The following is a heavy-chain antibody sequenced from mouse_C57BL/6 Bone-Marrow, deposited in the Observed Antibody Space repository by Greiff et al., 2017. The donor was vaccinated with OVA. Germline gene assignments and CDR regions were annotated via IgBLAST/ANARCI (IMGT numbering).Heavy chain of an antibody. CDR3: ARDFYDGYSYYFDY. V-gene: IGHV1-82*01. J-gene: IGHJ2*01. CDR2: IYPGDGDT. CDR1: GYAFSSSW. D-gene: IGHD2-3*01. Sequence: QVQLQQSGPELVKPGASVKISCKASGYAFSSSWMNWVKQRPGKGLEWIGRIYPGDGDTNYNGKFKGKATLTADKSSSTAYMQLSSLTSEDSAVYFWARDFYDGYSYYFDYWGQGTTLTVSS.